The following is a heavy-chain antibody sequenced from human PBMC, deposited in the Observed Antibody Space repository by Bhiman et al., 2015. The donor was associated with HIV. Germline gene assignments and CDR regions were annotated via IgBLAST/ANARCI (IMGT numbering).Heavy chain of an antibody. J-gene: IGHJ4*02. CDR3: ARHGAIYCTGAVCSLDY. Sequence: EVQLVESGGGVVRPGGSLRLSCAASGFTFDDYGMSWVRQAPGKGLEWVSGFDWSGTSAGYADSVKGRFTISRDNAKNSLYLQMNGLRAGDTAFYYCARHGAIYCTGAVCSLDYWGQGTLVTVSS. CDR2: FDWSGTSA. D-gene: IGHD2-8*02. V-gene: IGHV3-20*04. CDR1: GFTFDDYG.